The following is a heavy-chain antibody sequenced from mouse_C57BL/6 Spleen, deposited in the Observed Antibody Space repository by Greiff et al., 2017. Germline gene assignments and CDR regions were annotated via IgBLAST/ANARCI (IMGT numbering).Heavy chain of an antibody. CDR2: IDPSDSYT. CDR3: ARGGNSSGYDYYAMDY. D-gene: IGHD3-2*02. J-gene: IGHJ4*01. V-gene: IGHV1-59*01. CDR1: GYTFTSYW. Sequence: QVQLQQPGADLVRPGTSVKLSCKASGYTFTSYWMHWVKQRPGQGLEWIGVIDPSDSYTNYNQKFKGKATLTVDTSSSTAYMQLSSLTSEDSAVYYCARGGNSSGYDYYAMDYWGQGTSVTVSS.